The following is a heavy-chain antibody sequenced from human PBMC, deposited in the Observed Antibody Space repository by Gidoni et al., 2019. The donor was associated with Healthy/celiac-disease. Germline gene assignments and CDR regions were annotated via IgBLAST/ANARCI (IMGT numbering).Heavy chain of an antibody. D-gene: IGHD2-2*01. J-gene: IGHJ4*02. CDR1: GFTFDDYA. CDR2: ISWNSGSI. V-gene: IGHV3-9*01. CDR3: AKAVLREVVVPYDY. Sequence: EVQLVESGGGLVQPGRSLKLSCAASGFTFDDYAMHWVRQAPGKGLEWVSGISWNSGSIGYADSVKGRFTISRDNAKNSLYLQMNSLRAEDTALYYCAKAVLREVVVPYDYWGQGTLVTVSS.